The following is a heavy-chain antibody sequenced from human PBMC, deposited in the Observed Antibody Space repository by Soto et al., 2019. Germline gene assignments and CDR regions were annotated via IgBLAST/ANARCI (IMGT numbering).Heavy chain of an antibody. J-gene: IGHJ3*02. CDR3: YIYCSGGSCYLKAFDI. CDR1: GFTFSSYS. V-gene: IGHV3-21*01. CDR2: ISSSSSYI. D-gene: IGHD2-15*01. Sequence: GGSLRLSCAASGFTFSSYSMNWVRQAPGKGLEWVSSISSSSSYIYYADSVKGRFTISRDNAKNSLYLQMNSLRAEDTAVYYCYIYCSGGSCYLKAFDIWGQGTMVTVSS.